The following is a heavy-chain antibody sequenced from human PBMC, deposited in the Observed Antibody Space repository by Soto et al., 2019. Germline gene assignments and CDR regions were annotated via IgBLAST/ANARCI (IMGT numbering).Heavy chain of an antibody. V-gene: IGHV1-2*02. Sequence: ASVKVSCKASGYPITTYYIHWVRQAPGQGLEWAGWIDPRSGGTVYEQKFQGRVTMTRDTSISTVYMDLSGLTSDDTALYYCATDDYGIFPYWGQGSLVTAPQ. CDR3: ATDDYGIFPY. D-gene: IGHD3-10*01. CDR2: IDPRSGGT. J-gene: IGHJ4*02. CDR1: GYPITTYY.